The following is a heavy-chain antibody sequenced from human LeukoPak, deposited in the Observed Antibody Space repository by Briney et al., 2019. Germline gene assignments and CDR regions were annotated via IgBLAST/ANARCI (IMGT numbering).Heavy chain of an antibody. CDR1: GYSFTSYW. Sequence: GESLKISCKGSGYSFTSYWIGWVRQMPGKGLEWMGIIYPGDFDTRYSPSFQGQVTISADKSISTAYLQWSSLKASDTAMYYCARREYCSSTSCYPTSGWFDPWGQGTLVTVSS. D-gene: IGHD2-2*01. CDR2: IYPGDFDT. CDR3: ARREYCSSTSCYPTSGWFDP. V-gene: IGHV5-51*01. J-gene: IGHJ5*02.